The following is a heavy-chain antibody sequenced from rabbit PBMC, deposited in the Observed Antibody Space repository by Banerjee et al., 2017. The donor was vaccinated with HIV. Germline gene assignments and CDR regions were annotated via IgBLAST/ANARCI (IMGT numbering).Heavy chain of an antibody. CDR1: GFDLSSYYY. V-gene: IGHV1S45*01. D-gene: IGHD4-1*01. CDR3: ARDLAGVIGWNFGL. Sequence: QEQLEESGGDLVKPGASLTLTCTASGFDLSSYYYMCWVRQAPGKGLEWIACIYAGSSGSTYYASWAKGRFTISKTSSTAVTLQMTSLTAADTATYFCARDLAGVIGWNFGLWGPGTLVTV. CDR2: IYAGSSGST. J-gene: IGHJ4*01.